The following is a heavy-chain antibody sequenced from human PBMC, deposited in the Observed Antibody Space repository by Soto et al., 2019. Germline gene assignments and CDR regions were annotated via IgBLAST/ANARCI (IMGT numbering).Heavy chain of an antibody. CDR3: ARDWGQIGYYDY. D-gene: IGHD3-22*01. J-gene: IGHJ4*02. Sequence: QVQLVESGGGVVQPGRSLRLSCAASGFTFSSYGMHWVRQAPGKGLEWVAVIWYDGSNKYYADSVKGRFTISRDNSKNTLYLQMNSLRAEDTAVYYCARDWGQIGYYDYWGQGTLVTVSS. V-gene: IGHV3-33*01. CDR1: GFTFSSYG. CDR2: IWYDGSNK.